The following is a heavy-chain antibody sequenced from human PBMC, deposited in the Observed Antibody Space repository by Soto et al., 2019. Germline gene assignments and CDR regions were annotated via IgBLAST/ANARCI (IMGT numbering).Heavy chain of an antibody. CDR3: GRSLVATFLDY. CDR2: IYSGGST. Sequence: GGSLRLSCAASGFTVSSNYMSWVRQAPGKGLEWVSVIYSGGSTYYADSVKGRFTISRDNSKNTLYLQMNSLRAEDTAVYYCGRSLVATFLDYWGQGTLVTVSS. J-gene: IGHJ4*02. V-gene: IGHV3-53*01. CDR1: GFTVSSNY. D-gene: IGHD5-12*01.